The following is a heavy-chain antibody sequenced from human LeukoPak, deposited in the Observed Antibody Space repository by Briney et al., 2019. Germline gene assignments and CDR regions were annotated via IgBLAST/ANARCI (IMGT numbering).Heavy chain of an antibody. D-gene: IGHD6-13*01. CDR2: IYYSGST. V-gene: IGHV4-59*08. CDR1: GGSISSYY. CDR3: ARQSRRSKYSSSWYDAFDI. J-gene: IGHJ3*02. Sequence: SETLSLTCTVSGGSISSYYWSWIRQPPGKGLEWIGYIYYSGSTNYNPSLKSRVTISVDTSKNQSSLKLSSVTAADTAVYYCARQSRRSKYSSSWYDAFDIWGQGTMVTVSS.